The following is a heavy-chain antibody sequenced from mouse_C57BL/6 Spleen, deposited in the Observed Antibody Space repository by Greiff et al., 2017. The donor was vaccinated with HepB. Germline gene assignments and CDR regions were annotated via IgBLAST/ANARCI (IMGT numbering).Heavy chain of an antibody. V-gene: IGHV1-53*01. J-gene: IGHJ2*01. CDR3: ASDSSGYYFDY. CDR1: GYTFTSYW. Sequence: VQLKESGTELVKPGASVKLSCKASGYTFTSYWMHWVKQRPGQGLEWIGNINPSNGGTNYNEKFKSKATLTVDKSSSTAYMQLSSLTSEDSAVYYCASDSSGYYFDYWGQGTTLTVSS. CDR2: INPSNGGT. D-gene: IGHD3-2*02.